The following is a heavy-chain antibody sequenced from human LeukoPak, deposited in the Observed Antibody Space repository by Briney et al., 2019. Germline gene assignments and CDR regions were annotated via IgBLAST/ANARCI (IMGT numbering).Heavy chain of an antibody. D-gene: IGHD3-10*01. V-gene: IGHV4-34*01. CDR3: ASVRRGFGESSKYYAYYYMGV. CDR2: IYYSGST. J-gene: IGHJ6*03. CDR1: GGSFSDCY. Sequence: SETLSLTCAVYGGSFSDCYWSWIRQPPGKGLEWIGSIYYSGSTYYNPSLKSRVTISVDTSKNQFSLKMSSVTAADTAVYYCASVRRGFGESSKYYAYYYMGVWGKGTTVTISS.